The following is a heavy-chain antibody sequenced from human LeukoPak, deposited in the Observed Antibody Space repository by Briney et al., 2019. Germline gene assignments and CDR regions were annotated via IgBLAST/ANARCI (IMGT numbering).Heavy chain of an antibody. CDR1: GFTFSTYD. D-gene: IGHD3-10*01. Sequence: GGSLRLSCAASGFTFSTYDMHWVRQITGKGLEWVSRIGTAGDTNYPGSVKGRFTISREKAKKSLYLQMNSLRAGDTAMYYCTRGQPGGFDIWGQGTMVTVSS. J-gene: IGHJ3*02. CDR2: IGTAGDT. CDR3: TRGQPGGFDI. V-gene: IGHV3-13*01.